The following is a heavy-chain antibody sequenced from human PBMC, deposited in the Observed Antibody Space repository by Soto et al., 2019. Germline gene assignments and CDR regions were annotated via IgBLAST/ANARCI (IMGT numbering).Heavy chain of an antibody. CDR2: ISNSGST. V-gene: IGHV4-61*01. J-gene: IGHJ6*02. CDR3: ARDSLYYYDSAAYFHYYYYGLDV. CDR1: GGSVSSGSYN. D-gene: IGHD3-22*01. Sequence: PSETLSLTCTVSGGSVSSGSYNWNWIRQPPGRGLQWIGYISNSGSTNYHPSLKSRVTISLDTSKNQFSLRLSSVTAADTAVYFCARDSLYYYDSAAYFHYYYYGLDVWGQATTVTVYS.